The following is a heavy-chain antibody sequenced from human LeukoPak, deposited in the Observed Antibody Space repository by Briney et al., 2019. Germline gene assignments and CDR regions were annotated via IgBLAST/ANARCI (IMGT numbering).Heavy chain of an antibody. Sequence: PSETLSLTCAVHGGSFSDYYWSWIRQPPGKGLEWIGEIHHSGSTNYKASLKSRVTISVDTSKNQFSLRLSSVTAADTAVYYCSRWSNRAYSYGFRYWFDLWGQGTLVTVSS. CDR1: GGSFSDYY. D-gene: IGHD5-18*01. V-gene: IGHV4-34*01. CDR2: IHHSGST. J-gene: IGHJ5*02. CDR3: SRWSNRAYSYGFRYWFDL.